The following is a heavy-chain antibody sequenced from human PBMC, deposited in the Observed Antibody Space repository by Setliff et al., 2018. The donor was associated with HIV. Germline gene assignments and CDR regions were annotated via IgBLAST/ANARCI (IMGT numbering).Heavy chain of an antibody. J-gene: IGHJ4*02. CDR2: INPKTGGT. CDR3: GRATEYYDTSGYPRRTLVDD. Sequence: ASVKVSCKASGYTFTDYYIHWVRQAPGQGLEWMGWINPKTGGTSFAKKFQDRVTMSRDTSISTAYMQLSSLRSDDTAMYYCGRATEYYDTSGYPRRTLVDDWGQGALVTVSS. CDR1: GYTFTDYY. D-gene: IGHD3-22*01. V-gene: IGHV1-2*02.